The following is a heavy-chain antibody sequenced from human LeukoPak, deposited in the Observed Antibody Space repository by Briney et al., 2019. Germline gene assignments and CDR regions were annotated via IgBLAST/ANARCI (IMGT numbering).Heavy chain of an antibody. CDR1: GYSFTTYW. D-gene: IGHD3-10*01. J-gene: IGHJ4*02. Sequence: KHGESLKLSCQGSGYSFTTYWIGWVRQMPGKGLECMGIIYPGDSDTRYSPSFQGQVTISADKSINTAYLQWSSLKASDTAMYYCARLGTYWSNYYFEYWGQGTLVTVSS. CDR2: IYPGDSDT. V-gene: IGHV5-51*01. CDR3: ARLGTYWSNYYFEY.